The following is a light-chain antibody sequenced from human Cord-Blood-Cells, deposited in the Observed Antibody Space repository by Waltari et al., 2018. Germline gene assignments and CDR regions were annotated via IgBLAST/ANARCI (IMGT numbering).Light chain of an antibody. CDR1: SRDVGGSNY. J-gene: IGLJ3*02. Sequence: QSALTLPRPVSWAPGQSVTISCTRTSRDVGGSNYVSWYQQHPGKAPKLMIYDVSKRPSGVPDRFSGSKSGNTASLTISGLQAEDEADYYCCSYAGSYTVFGGGTKLTVL. CDR3: CSYAGSYTV. CDR2: DVS. V-gene: IGLV2-11*01.